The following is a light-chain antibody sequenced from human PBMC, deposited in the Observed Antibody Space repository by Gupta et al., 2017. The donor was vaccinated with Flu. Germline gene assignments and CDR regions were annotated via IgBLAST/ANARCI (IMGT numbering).Light chain of an antibody. CDR2: DNN. J-gene: IGLJ3*02. Sequence: QSVLTQPPSVSAAPGQKVTISCSGTSSNIGNGFVSWYQHLPGTAPKFLIYDNNKRPSGIPDRFSGSKSGTSATLAITGLQTGDEADYYCGTWDDSRSAWVFGGGTKLTVL. V-gene: IGLV1-51*01. CDR3: GTWDDSRSAWV. CDR1: SSNIGNGF.